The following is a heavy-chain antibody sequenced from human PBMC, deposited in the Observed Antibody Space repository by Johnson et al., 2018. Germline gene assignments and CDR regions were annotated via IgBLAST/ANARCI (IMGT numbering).Heavy chain of an antibody. V-gene: IGHV1-58*01. CDR1: GFTFTSSA. CDR3: ARGFSDAFDI. J-gene: IGHJ3*02. D-gene: IGHD3-3*02. Sequence: QLVESGGGVVQPGRSLRLSCAASGFTFTSSAVQWVRQARGQRLEWIGWIVVGSGNTNYAQKFQERVTITRDMSTSTAYMELSSLRSEDTAVYYCARGFSDAFDIWGQGTTVTVSS. CDR2: IVVGSGNT.